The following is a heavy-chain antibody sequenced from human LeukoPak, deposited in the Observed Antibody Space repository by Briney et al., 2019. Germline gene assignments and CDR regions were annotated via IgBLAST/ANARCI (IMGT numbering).Heavy chain of an antibody. J-gene: IGHJ3*02. D-gene: IGHD3-22*01. CDR3: ARGGYYAFDI. CDR2: IYHSGST. CDR1: GGSISSGGYS. Sequence: PSETLSLTCAVSGGSISSGGYSWSWIRQPPGKGLEWIGYIYHSGSTYYNPSLKSRVTISVDRSKNQFSLKLSSVTAADTAVYYCARGGYYAFDIWGQGTMATVSS. V-gene: IGHV4-30-2*01.